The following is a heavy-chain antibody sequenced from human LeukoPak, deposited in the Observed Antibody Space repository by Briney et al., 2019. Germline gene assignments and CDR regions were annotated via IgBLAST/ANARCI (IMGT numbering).Heavy chain of an antibody. V-gene: IGHV4-34*01. CDR1: GGSFSGYY. J-gene: IGHJ6*03. Sequence: SETLSLTCAVYGGSFSGYYWSWIRQPPGKGLEWIGEINHSGSTNYNPSLKSRVTISVDTSKDQFSLKLSSVTAADTAVYYCARLGYCSSTSCWGYYYYMDVWGKGTTVTVSS. CDR3: ARLGYCSSTSCWGYYYYMDV. D-gene: IGHD2-2*01. CDR2: INHSGST.